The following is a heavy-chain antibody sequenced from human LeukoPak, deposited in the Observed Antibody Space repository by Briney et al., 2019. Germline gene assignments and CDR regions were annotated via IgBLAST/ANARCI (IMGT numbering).Heavy chain of an antibody. V-gene: IGHV3-7*04. CDR1: GFRFTNFW. CDR3: ARGDAFSGDH. CDR2: IHPEGNEK. Sequence: GGSLRRSCAFSGFRFTNFWMSWVRQAPGRGLEWVANIHPEGNEKYHVESVKGRFTISRDNTKNLLFLQMNGLRVEDTAVYYCARGDAFSGDHWGQGTLVTVSS. J-gene: IGHJ4*02.